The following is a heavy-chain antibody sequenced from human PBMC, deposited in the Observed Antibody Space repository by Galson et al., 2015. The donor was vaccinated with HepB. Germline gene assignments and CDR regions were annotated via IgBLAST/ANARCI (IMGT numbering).Heavy chain of an antibody. D-gene: IGHD3-10*01. CDR1: GFTFSSYA. CDR2: ISSNGGST. J-gene: IGHJ4*02. V-gene: IGHV3-64D*06. CDR3: VKDPGTMVRGVIGGNY. Sequence: SLRLSCAASGFTFSSYAMHWVRQAPGKGLEYVSAISSNGGSTYYADSVKGRFTISRDNSKNTLYLQMSSLRAEDTAVYYCVKDPGTMVRGVIGGNYWGQGTLVTVSS.